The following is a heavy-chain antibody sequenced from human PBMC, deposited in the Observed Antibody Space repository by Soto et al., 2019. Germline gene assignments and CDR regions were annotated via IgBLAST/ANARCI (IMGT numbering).Heavy chain of an antibody. Sequence: ASVKVSCKASGYTFTSYAMHWVRQAPGQRLEWMGWINAGNGNTKYSQKFQGRVTITRDTSASTAYMELSSLRSEDTAVYYCARVGVPAAKTPADSYYYYYYMDVWGKGTTVTVSS. D-gene: IGHD2-2*01. J-gene: IGHJ6*03. CDR1: GYTFTSYA. CDR2: INAGNGNT. CDR3: ARVGVPAAKTPADSYYYYYYMDV. V-gene: IGHV1-3*01.